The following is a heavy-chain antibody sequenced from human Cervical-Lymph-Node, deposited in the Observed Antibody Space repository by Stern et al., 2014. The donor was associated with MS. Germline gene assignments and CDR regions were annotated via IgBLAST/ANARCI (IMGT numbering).Heavy chain of an antibody. Sequence: VQLLESGAEVKKPGASVKVSCKASGYTITDYYIHWVRQAPGQGLEWMGWINANSGATKYAQNFQGRFTMTRDTSITTAHMELSGLRADDTAVYYCARDLAGDGDLYLDYWGQGTLVTVSS. CDR1: GYTITDYY. V-gene: IGHV1-2*02. J-gene: IGHJ4*02. CDR3: ARDLAGDGDLYLDY. CDR2: INANSGAT. D-gene: IGHD7-27*01.